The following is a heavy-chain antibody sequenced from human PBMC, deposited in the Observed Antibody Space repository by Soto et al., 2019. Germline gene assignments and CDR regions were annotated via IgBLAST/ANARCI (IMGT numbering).Heavy chain of an antibody. D-gene: IGHD7-27*01. CDR1: GGTFNSYA. Sequence: QVQLVQSGAEVKKPGSSVKVSCKASGGTFNSYAISWVRQAPGQGLEWMGGIIPIFGTADYAQKFQGRITITADESTSTAYMELSSLRSEDTDVYYCGSHWGQAKRYYYYGMDVWGQGTTVTVSS. CDR3: GSHWGQAKRYYYYGMDV. CDR2: IIPIFGTA. J-gene: IGHJ6*02. V-gene: IGHV1-69*12.